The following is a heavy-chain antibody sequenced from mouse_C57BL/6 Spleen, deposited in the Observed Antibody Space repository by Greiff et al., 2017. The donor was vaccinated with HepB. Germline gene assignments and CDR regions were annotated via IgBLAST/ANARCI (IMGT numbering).Heavy chain of an antibody. CDR1: GYTFTSYW. CDR2: IHPNSGST. CDR3: ARAITTVNDY. Sequence: QVHVKQPGAELVKPGASVKLSCKASGYTFTSYWMHWVKQRPGQGLEWIGMIHPNSGSTNYNEKFKSKATLTVDKSSSTAYMQLSSLTSEDSAVYYCARAITTVNDYWGQGTTLTVSS. J-gene: IGHJ2*01. D-gene: IGHD1-1*01. V-gene: IGHV1-64*01.